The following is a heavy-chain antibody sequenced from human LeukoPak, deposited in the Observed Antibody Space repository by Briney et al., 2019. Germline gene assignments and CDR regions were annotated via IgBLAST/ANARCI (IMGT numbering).Heavy chain of an antibody. J-gene: IGHJ6*02. CDR3: ARDQIVVVPAATYYYYGMDV. V-gene: IGHV4-59*01. CDR2: IYYSGST. Sequence: SETLSLTCTVSGGSISSYYWSWIRQPPGKGLEWIGYIYYSGSTNYNPSLKSRVTISVDTSKNQFSLKLSSVTAADTAVYYCARDQIVVVPAATYYYYGMDVWGQGTTVTVSS. CDR1: GGSISSYY. D-gene: IGHD2-2*01.